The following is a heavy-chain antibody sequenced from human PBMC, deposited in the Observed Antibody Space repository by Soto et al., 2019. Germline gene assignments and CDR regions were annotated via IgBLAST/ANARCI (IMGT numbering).Heavy chain of an antibody. CDR3: ARIGLTTALL. D-gene: IGHD4-17*01. Sequence: QVQLQESGPGQVKPSQTLSLTCTVSGGSINSGDYYWSWIRQPPGKGLEWIGYIYYSGSTYYNPPLRXXVXLXXDTSKNHFFLNLSSVTPADTAVYFCARIGLTTALLWGQGTLVTVSS. CDR1: GGSINSGDYY. CDR2: IYYSGST. V-gene: IGHV4-30-4*01. J-gene: IGHJ4*02.